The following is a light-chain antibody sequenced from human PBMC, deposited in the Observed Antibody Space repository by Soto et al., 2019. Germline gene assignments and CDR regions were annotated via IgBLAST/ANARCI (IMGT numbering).Light chain of an antibody. CDR2: SAS. CDR3: QQANTFLALS. Sequence: DIPMTQSPSSVSAVVGDRVTITCRASQDISNWLAWYQQKPGKAPKLLIFSASSLQSGVPSRFRGSGSGTDFTLTITSLQPEDFATYFCQQANTFLALSFGGGTKVEMK. J-gene: IGKJ4*01. CDR1: QDISNW. V-gene: IGKV1D-12*01.